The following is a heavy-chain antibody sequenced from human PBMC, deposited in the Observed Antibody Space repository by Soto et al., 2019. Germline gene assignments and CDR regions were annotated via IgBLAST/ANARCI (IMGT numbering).Heavy chain of an antibody. Sequence: QVQLQESVPGLVKPSETLSLTCTVSGGSISNHYWSWIRQPPGKGLEWIGYIYYNGNTNYNPSLNSRVTMSVDTSKNQISLKLSSVTAADTAVYYCTRANWYSEYWGQGTLVTVSS. V-gene: IGHV4-59*11. CDR1: GGSISNHY. D-gene: IGHD7-27*01. CDR3: TRANWYSEY. J-gene: IGHJ4*02. CDR2: IYYNGNT.